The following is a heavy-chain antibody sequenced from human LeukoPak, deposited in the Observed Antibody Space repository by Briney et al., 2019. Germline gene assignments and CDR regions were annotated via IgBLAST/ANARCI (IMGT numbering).Heavy chain of an antibody. Sequence: GGSLRLSCAASGFTFRSYAMNWVRQAPGKGLEWVSSISSSSSYIYYADSVKGRFTISRDNAKNSLYLQMNSLRAEDTAVYYCARDAVVTMVRGQDAFDIWGQGTMVTVSS. CDR2: ISSSSSYI. CDR1: GFTFRSYA. CDR3: ARDAVVTMVRGQDAFDI. J-gene: IGHJ3*02. V-gene: IGHV3-21*01. D-gene: IGHD3-10*01.